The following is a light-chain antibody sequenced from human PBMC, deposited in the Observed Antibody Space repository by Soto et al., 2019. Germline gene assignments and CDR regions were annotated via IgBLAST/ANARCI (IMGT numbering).Light chain of an antibody. CDR2: DDS. V-gene: IGLV3-21*02. J-gene: IGLJ2*01. CDR3: QVWDSRDDHRV. Sequence: SYELTQPPSVSVAPGQTARITCGGNRIGSKSVHWFQQKPGQAPVLVVHDDSDRPSGIPERFSGSNSGGTATLTISRVEAGDEADYYCQVWDSRDDHRVFAGGTKLTVL. CDR1: RIGSKS.